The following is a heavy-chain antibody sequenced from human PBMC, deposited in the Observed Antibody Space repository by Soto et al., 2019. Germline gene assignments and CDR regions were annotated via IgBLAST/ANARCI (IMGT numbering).Heavy chain of an antibody. Sequence: GGSLRLSCAASGFTFSSYGMHWVRQAPGKGLEWVAVIWYDGSNKYYADSVKGRFTISRDNSKNTLYLQMNSLRAEDTAVYYCERGANQDSSWYDYWGQGTLVTVSS. J-gene: IGHJ4*02. D-gene: IGHD6-13*01. CDR1: GFTFSSYG. CDR2: IWYDGSNK. CDR3: ERGANQDSSWYDY. V-gene: IGHV3-33*01.